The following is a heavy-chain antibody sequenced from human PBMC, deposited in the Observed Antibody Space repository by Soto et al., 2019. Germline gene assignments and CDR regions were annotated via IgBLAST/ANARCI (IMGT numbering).Heavy chain of an antibody. D-gene: IGHD6-19*01. CDR2: ISGSGGST. Sequence: EVQLLESGGGLVQPGGSLRLSCAASGFTFSSYAMSWVRQAPGKGLEWVSAISGSGGSTYYADSVKGRFPISRDNSKNTLYMQMNSLRAEDTAVYYCAKGGDNSSGWYGTPYYYYGMDVWGQGTTVTVSS. J-gene: IGHJ6*02. CDR1: GFTFSSYA. CDR3: AKGGDNSSGWYGTPYYYYGMDV. V-gene: IGHV3-23*01.